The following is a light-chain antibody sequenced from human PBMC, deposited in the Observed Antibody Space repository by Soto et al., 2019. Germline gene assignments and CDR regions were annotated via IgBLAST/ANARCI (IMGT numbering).Light chain of an antibody. J-gene: IGKJ1*01. CDR1: QSISSY. CDR2: DAS. Sequence: DIQMTQSPSSLSASVGDRVTITCRASQSISSYLNWYQQKPGKAPKLLISDASSFESGVPSRFSGSGSGTEFTLTISSLQPDDFATYYCQQYHTWTFGQGTKVDIK. CDR3: QQYHTWT. V-gene: IGKV1-5*01.